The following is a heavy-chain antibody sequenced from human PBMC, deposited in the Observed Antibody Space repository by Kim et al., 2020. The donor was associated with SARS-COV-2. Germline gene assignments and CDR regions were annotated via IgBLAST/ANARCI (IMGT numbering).Heavy chain of an antibody. D-gene: IGHD3-22*01. CDR1: GYTFTSYA. CDR3: VRSVKGYYDSSGHTGFDP. J-gene: IGHJ5*02. CDR2: INTNTGNP. Sequence: ASVKVSCKASGYTFTSYAMNLVRQAPGQGLEWMGWINTNTGNPTYAQGFTGRFVFSLDTSVSTAYLQICSLKAEDTAVYYCVRSVKGYYDSSGHTGFDPWGQGTLVTVSS. V-gene: IGHV7-4-1*01.